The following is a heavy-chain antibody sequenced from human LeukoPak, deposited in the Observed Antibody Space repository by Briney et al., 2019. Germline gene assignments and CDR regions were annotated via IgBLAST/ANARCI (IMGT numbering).Heavy chain of an antibody. CDR3: AKDRGYDSSGFAFDY. D-gene: IGHD3-22*01. V-gene: IGHV3-9*02. Sequence: GGSLRLSCAASGFTSDDYAMHWVRQAPGKGLEWVSGISWNSGSIGYADSVKGRFTISRDNAKNSLYLQMNSLRAEDTALYYCAKDRGYDSSGFAFDYWGQGTLVTVSS. J-gene: IGHJ4*02. CDR2: ISWNSGSI. CDR1: GFTSDDYA.